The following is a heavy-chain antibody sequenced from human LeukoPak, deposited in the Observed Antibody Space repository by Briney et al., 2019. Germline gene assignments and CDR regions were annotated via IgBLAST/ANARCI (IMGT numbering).Heavy chain of an antibody. V-gene: IGHV1-2*02. J-gene: IGHJ6*02. CDR1: GYTFTGYY. CDR3: ACSYYGSGRDYYYGMDV. CDR2: INPNSGGT. D-gene: IGHD3-10*01. Sequence: ASVTVSCTASGYTFTGYYMHWVRQAPGQGREWMGWINPNSGGTNYAQKFQGRVTMTRDTSISTAYMELSRLRSDDTAVYYCACSYYGSGRDYYYGMDVWGQGTTVTVSS.